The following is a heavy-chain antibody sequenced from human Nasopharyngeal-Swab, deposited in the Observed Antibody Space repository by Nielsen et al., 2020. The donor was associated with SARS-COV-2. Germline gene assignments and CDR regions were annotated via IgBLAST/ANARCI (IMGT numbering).Heavy chain of an antibody. CDR2: TEIGGIT. Sequence: GESLKISCAVSGFIVSSTYMSWVRQAPGKGLEWVSVTEIGGITHYADSVKGRFTISRDSSTNTLYLQMNSLRVEDTAVYYCPIDLGGGYCTTINCLGSWGQGTLVTVSS. CDR3: PIDLGGGYCTTINCLGS. J-gene: IGHJ1*01. CDR1: GFIVSSTY. V-gene: IGHV3-53*01. D-gene: IGHD2-8*01.